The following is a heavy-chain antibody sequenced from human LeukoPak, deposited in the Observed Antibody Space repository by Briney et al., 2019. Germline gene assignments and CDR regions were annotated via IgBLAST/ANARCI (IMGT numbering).Heavy chain of an antibody. CDR2: ISVSGGTT. CDR1: GFTFSSYG. D-gene: IGHD3-10*01. Sequence: GGSLRLSCAASGFTFSSYGMSWVRQAPGKGLQWVSGISVSGGTTHYADSVKGRFTVPRDNSKHTLYPQMNSLRAEDTALYYCTKGFYDSGSSLSALDHWGQGTLVTVSS. V-gene: IGHV3-23*01. J-gene: IGHJ4*02. CDR3: TKGFYDSGSSLSALDH.